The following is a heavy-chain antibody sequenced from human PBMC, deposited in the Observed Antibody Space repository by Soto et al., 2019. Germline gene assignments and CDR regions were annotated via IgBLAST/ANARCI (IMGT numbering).Heavy chain of an antibody. J-gene: IGHJ6*02. CDR2: INPKTAAT. D-gene: IGHD1-26*01. CDR1: GYTFSDYF. Sequence: QVQLVQSGAEVKKSGASVKVSCKASGYTFSDYFIQWLRQALGQGLERVAWINPKTAATNYAKKFQDRVTLTSDTSFTTAYLELTRLRPDDTAVYYCARIKWGLDYYSGMDVWGQGTAVTVSS. V-gene: IGHV1-2*02. CDR3: ARIKWGLDYYSGMDV.